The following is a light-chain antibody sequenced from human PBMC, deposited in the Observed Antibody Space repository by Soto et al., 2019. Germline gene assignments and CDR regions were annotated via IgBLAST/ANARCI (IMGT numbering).Light chain of an antibody. J-gene: IGKJ4*01. CDR2: GAS. CDR3: QQRSNWPPVT. CDR1: QNVRGSY. Sequence: VLSQSPAILSLSPGERATLSCRASQNVRGSYLAWYQQKPGQAPRLLIQGASSRATGIPDRFSGSGSGTDFTLAISSLEPEDFAVYYCQQRSNWPPVTFGGGTKVDIK. V-gene: IGKV3D-20*02.